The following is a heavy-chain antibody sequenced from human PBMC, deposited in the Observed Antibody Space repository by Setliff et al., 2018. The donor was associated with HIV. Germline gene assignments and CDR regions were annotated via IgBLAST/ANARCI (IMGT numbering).Heavy chain of an antibody. D-gene: IGHD3-10*01. Sequence: SETLSLTCTVSSGSISGFYWTWIRQPAGKGLEWIGRIYASGTTVYNPSLKSRVIMSVDTSKKYFALRVTSVTAADSAVYYCARDTWFGESEDPFYYYMDVWGKGTTVTVSS. J-gene: IGHJ6*03. CDR3: ARDTWFGESEDPFYYYMDV. CDR1: SGSISGFY. CDR2: IYASGTT. V-gene: IGHV4-4*07.